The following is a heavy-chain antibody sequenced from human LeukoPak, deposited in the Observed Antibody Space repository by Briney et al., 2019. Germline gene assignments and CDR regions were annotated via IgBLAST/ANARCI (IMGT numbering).Heavy chain of an antibody. D-gene: IGHD3-22*01. Sequence: PGGSLRLSCAASGFTFSSYSMNWVRQAPGKGLEWVSSISSSSSYIYYADSVKGRFTISRDNAKNSLYLQMNSPRAEDTAVYYCARAHYYDSSGYYYDVTWGQGTLVTVSS. CDR1: GFTFSSYS. V-gene: IGHV3-21*01. J-gene: IGHJ5*02. CDR3: ARAHYYDSSGYYYDVT. CDR2: ISSSSSYI.